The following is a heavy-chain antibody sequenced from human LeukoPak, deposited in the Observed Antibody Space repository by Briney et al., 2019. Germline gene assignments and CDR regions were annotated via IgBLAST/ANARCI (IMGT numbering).Heavy chain of an antibody. CDR2: VNPKNGDT. V-gene: IGHV1-2*06. Sequence: ASGKVSCKASGYIFTDYFIHWVRQAPGQGPEWMGRVNPKNGDTYYAQTFQGRVTVTGATSIITAYMDLTTLRSDDPAICYCSINLSPSANWDLAYGAQGTLATVSS. CDR1: GYIFTDYF. J-gene: IGHJ4*02. D-gene: IGHD7-27*01. CDR3: SINLSPSANWDLAY.